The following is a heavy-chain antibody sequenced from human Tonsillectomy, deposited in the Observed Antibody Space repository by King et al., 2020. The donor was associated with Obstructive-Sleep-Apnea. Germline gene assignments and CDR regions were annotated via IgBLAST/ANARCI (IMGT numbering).Heavy chain of an antibody. J-gene: IGHJ4*02. CDR3: AREEVGAIYFDY. CDR1: GFTFSRYA. CDR2: ISYDGSNK. Sequence: VQLVESGGGVVQPGRSLRLSCAASGFTFSRYAMHWVRQAPAKGLEWVAIISYDGSNKYYADSVKGLFTISRDNSKNTLYLQMNSLRAEDTAVYYCAREEVGAIYFDYWGQGTLVTVSS. V-gene: IGHV3-30*01. D-gene: IGHD1-26*01.